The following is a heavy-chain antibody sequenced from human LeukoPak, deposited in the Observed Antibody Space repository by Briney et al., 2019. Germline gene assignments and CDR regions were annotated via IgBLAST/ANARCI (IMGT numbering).Heavy chain of an antibody. J-gene: IGHJ4*02. CDR2: IITYNGNT. CDR3: ATSAIAAAGTEDY. CDR1: GYTFTSYG. Sequence: ASVKVSCKASGYTFTSYGISWVRQAPGQGLEWMGYIITYNGNTNYAQKLQGRVTMTTDTSTSTAYMELSGLRSEDTAVYYCATSAIAAAGTEDYWGQGTLVTVSS. V-gene: IGHV1-18*01. D-gene: IGHD6-13*01.